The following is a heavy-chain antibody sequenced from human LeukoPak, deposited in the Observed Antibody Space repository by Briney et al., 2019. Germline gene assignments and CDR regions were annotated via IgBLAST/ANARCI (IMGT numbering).Heavy chain of an antibody. V-gene: IGHV1-8*01. CDR1: GYTFTSYD. CDR2: MNPNRGNT. Sequence: GASVKVSCKASGYTFTSYDINWVRQATGQGLEWMGWMNPNRGNTGYAQKFQGRVTMTRNTSISTAYMELSSLRSEDPAVYYCARGRGYSYGQFDYWGQGTLVTVSS. J-gene: IGHJ4*02. D-gene: IGHD5-18*01. CDR3: ARGRGYSYGQFDY.